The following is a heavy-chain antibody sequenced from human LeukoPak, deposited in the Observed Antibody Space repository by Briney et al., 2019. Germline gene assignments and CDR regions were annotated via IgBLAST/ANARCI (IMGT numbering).Heavy chain of an antibody. J-gene: IGHJ3*02. CDR3: ARDLKQWLDDAFDI. D-gene: IGHD6-19*01. CDR1: GFTFSSYA. Sequence: GRSLRLSCAASGFTFSSYAMHWVRQAPGKGLEWVSYISSSGSTIYYADSVKGRFTISRDNAKNSLYLQMNSLRAEDTAVYYCARDLKQWLDDAFDIWGQGTMVTVSS. CDR2: ISSSGSTI. V-gene: IGHV3-48*03.